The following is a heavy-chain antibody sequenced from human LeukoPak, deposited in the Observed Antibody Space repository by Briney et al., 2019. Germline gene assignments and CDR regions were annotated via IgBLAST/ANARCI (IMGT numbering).Heavy chain of an antibody. CDR1: GFTVSSNY. J-gene: IGHJ4*02. V-gene: IGHV3-53*01. Sequence: GGSLRLSCAASGFTVSSNYMSWVRQAPGKGLEWVSVIYSGGSTYYADSVKGRFTISRDNSKNTLYLQMYSLRAEDTAVYYCASGIAAADPYYFDYWGQGTLVTVSS. CDR3: ASGIAAADPYYFDY. D-gene: IGHD6-13*01. CDR2: IYSGGST.